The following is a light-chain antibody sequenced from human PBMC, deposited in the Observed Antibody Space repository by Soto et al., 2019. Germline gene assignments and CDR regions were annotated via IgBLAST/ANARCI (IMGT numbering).Light chain of an antibody. Sequence: QSALTQPASVSGSPGQSITISCSGTSSDVGGHNHVSWYQQHPGKAPKIVMYEVSNRPSGISNRFSGSKSGNTASLIISGLRAEDEADYYCSSYRSTSTPVVFGGGTKVTVL. CDR1: SSDVGGHNH. J-gene: IGLJ2*01. CDR3: SSYRSTSTPVV. V-gene: IGLV2-14*01. CDR2: EVS.